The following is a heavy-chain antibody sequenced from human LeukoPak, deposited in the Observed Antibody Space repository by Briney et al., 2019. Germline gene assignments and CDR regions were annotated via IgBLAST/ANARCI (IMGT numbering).Heavy chain of an antibody. CDR2: IYHSGST. CDR3: ARGRGAYDSSGFGV. Sequence: SETLSLTCAVSGGSISSSNWWSWVRQPPGKGLEWIGEIYHSGSTNYNPSLKSRVTISVDKSKNQFSLKLSSVTAADTAVYYCARGRGAYDSSGFGVWGQGTMVNVSS. D-gene: IGHD3-22*01. J-gene: IGHJ3*01. V-gene: IGHV4-4*02. CDR1: GGSISSSNW.